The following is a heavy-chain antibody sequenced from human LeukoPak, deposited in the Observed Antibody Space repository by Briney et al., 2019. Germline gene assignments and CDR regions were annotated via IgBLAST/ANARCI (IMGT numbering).Heavy chain of an antibody. CDR3: AKDRGSSPYYYYGMDV. J-gene: IGHJ6*02. D-gene: IGHD1-26*01. CDR2: ISYDGSNK. Sequence: GGSLRLSCAASGFTFSSYGMHWVRQAPGKGLEWVAVISYDGSNKYYADSVKGRFTISRDNSKNTLYLQMNSLRAEDTAVYYCAKDRGSSPYYYYGMDVWGQGTTVTVSS. V-gene: IGHV3-30*18. CDR1: GFTFSSYG.